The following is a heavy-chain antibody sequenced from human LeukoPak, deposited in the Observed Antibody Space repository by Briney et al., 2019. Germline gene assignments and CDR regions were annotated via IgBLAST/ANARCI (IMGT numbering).Heavy chain of an antibody. J-gene: IGHJ4*02. CDR2: ISSSSSYI. CDR3: ARVGFGNTPHPIDY. V-gene: IGHV3-21*01. Sequence: GGSLRLSCAASGFTFSSYSMNWVRQAPGKGLEWFSSISSSSSYIYYADSVKGRFTISRDNAKNSLYLQMNSLRAEDTAVYYCARVGFGNTPHPIDYWGQGTLVTVSS. CDR1: GFTFSSYS. D-gene: IGHD4-23*01.